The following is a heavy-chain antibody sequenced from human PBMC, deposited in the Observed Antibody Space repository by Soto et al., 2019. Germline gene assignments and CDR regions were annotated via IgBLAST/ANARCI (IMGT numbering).Heavy chain of an antibody. CDR1: GYSFTSYW. CDR3: ARRVNYYYGMDV. CDR2: IDPSDSYT. J-gene: IGHJ6*02. V-gene: IGHV5-10-1*01. Sequence: PGESLKISCQGSGYSFTSYWISWVRQMPGKGLEWMGRIDPSDSYTNYSPSFQGHVTISADKSISTAYLQWSSLKASDTAMYYCARRVNYYYGMDVWGQGTTVTVSS. D-gene: IGHD6-13*01.